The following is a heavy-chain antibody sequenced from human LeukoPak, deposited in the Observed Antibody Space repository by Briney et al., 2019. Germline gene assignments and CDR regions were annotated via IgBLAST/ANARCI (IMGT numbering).Heavy chain of an antibody. CDR2: ISYSGST. V-gene: IGHV4-59*01. CDR1: GGSITGYY. CDR3: ARGDYDFWSGYSV. D-gene: IGHD3-3*01. J-gene: IGHJ4*02. Sequence: SETLSLTCTVSGGSITGYYWSWIRQPPGKGLEWIGYISYSGSTNSNPSLKSRVTMSVDTSKNQFSLKLSSVTAADTAVYYCARGDYDFWSGYSVWGQGTLVTVSS.